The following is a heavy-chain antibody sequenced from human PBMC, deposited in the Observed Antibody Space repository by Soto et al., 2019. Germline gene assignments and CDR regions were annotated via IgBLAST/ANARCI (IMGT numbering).Heavy chain of an antibody. CDR2: IRNTPYGGTT. J-gene: IGHJ5*02. D-gene: IGHD2-2*03. Sequence: PGGPLRLSCAASGFTFSSYAMSWVRQAPGKGLEWVGFIRNTPYGGTTDYAASVRGRFTISRDDSESIAYLQMNSLKTEDSGVYYCSRGSFGYYGPWGPGTLVTVSS. V-gene: IGHV3-49*04. CDR3: SRGSFGYYGP. CDR1: GFTFSSYA.